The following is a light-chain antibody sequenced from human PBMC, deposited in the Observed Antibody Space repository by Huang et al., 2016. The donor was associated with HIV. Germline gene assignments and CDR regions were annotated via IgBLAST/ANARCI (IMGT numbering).Light chain of an antibody. Sequence: DTQMTQTPSPLSASVGDSVTIACRASQDLRNSLAWYQQKPGKAPKLHLYAASRLESGGPSRFSGGGSGTYFTLTISGLQPEDFATYYCQQYYTPPLTFGGGTKVEIK. CDR1: QDLRNS. CDR3: QQYYTPPLT. CDR2: AAS. V-gene: IGKV1-NL1*01. J-gene: IGKJ4*01.